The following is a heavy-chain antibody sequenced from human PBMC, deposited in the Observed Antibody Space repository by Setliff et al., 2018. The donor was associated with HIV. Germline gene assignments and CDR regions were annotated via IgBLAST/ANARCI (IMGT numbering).Heavy chain of an antibody. D-gene: IGHD3-22*01. V-gene: IGHV3-11*06. J-gene: IGHJ4*02. CDR1: GFTFSDYY. CDR3: ARLRITMIMMLNYFDY. Sequence: PGGSLRLSCAASGFTFSDYYMSWIRQAPGKGLEWVSYITGSSSYTNYADSVKGRFTISRDNAKNSLYLQMNSLRAEDTAVYYCARLRITMIMMLNYFDYWGQGTLVTVSS. CDR2: ITGSSSYT.